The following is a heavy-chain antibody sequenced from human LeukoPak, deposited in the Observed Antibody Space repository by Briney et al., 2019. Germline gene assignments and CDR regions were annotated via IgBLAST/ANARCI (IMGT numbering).Heavy chain of an antibody. CDR3: GREGGGGYSYDY. CDR1: GFTFSSYT. Sequence: GGSLRLSCAVSGFTFSSYTIIWVRQAPGKGLEWVSSISSRTTYYADSVTGRFTISRDNANNSVYLQMNSLRVEDTAVYYCGREGGGGYSYDYWGQGILVTVSS. CDR2: ISSRTT. J-gene: IGHJ4*02. D-gene: IGHD5-18*01. V-gene: IGHV3-21*01.